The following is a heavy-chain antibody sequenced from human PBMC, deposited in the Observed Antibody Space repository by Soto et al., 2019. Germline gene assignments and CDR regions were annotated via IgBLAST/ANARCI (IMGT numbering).Heavy chain of an antibody. D-gene: IGHD6-6*01. Sequence: PSETLSLTCTVSSASISSTDYTWGWIRQPPGKGLEWIGSIYYSGNTYYKPSLKSRVSISIDTSRNQFSLKLTSVTAADTGVYYCASSSPLHDWGPGILVTVSS. V-gene: IGHV4-39*01. CDR3: ASSSPLHD. J-gene: IGHJ4*02. CDR1: SASISSTDYT. CDR2: IYYSGNT.